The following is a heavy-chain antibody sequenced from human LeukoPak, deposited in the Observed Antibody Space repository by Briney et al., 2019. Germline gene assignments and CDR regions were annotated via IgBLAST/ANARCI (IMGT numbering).Heavy chain of an antibody. D-gene: IGHD5/OR15-5a*01. CDR3: ARGLPSNAFDI. J-gene: IGHJ3*02. V-gene: IGHV4-39*07. CDR2: IYYSGST. CDR1: GGSISSSSYY. Sequence: SETLSLTCTVSGGSISSSSYYWGWIRQPPGKGLEWIGSIYYSGSTYYNPSLKSRVTISVDTSKNQFSLKLSSVTAADTAVYYCARGLPSNAFDIWGQGTMVTVSS.